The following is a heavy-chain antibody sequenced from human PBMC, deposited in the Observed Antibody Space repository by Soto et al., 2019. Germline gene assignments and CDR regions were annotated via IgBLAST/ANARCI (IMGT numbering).Heavy chain of an antibody. CDR1: GFSLMTSGVG. D-gene: IGHD3-10*01. J-gene: IGHJ4*02. CDR3: AHRHSYGSGSYSTFSDY. Sequence: QITLKESGPTLVKPTQTLTLTCTVSGFSLMTSGVGVGWIRQPPGKALEWLALIYWDDGKRYSPSLKSRLTITKDTSKNQVVLTTTNMDPVDTATYYCAHRHSYGSGSYSTFSDYWCQGTLVTVSS. V-gene: IGHV2-5*02. CDR2: IYWDDGK.